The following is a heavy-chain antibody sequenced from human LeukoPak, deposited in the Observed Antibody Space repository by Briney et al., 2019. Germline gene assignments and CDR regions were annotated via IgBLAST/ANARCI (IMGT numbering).Heavy chain of an antibody. CDR3: ARTPRGANSYYFDY. CDR2: IYSGGST. Sequence: GGSLRLSCAASGFTVSSNYMSWVRQAPGKGLEGVSVIYSGGSTYYADSVKGRFTISRDNSKNTLYLQMNSLRAEDTAVYYCARTPRGANSYYFDYWGQGTLVTVSS. J-gene: IGHJ4*02. V-gene: IGHV3-66*01. CDR1: GFTVSSNY. D-gene: IGHD1-26*01.